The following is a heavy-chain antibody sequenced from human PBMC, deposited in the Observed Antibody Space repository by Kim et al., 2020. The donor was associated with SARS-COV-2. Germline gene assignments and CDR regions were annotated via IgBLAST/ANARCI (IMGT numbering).Heavy chain of an antibody. D-gene: IGHD3-22*01. CDR2: ISGVGDRI. Sequence: GGSLRLSCEASGSGFTFSSHSMNWVRQLPGKRLEWVSWISGVGDRIYYVDSVKGRFIISRDNAKKSLFLQMNSLRDEDTAVYYCARGDDSNAFYYDSWGQGILVTVSS. CDR1: GSGFTFSSHS. J-gene: IGHJ5*01. CDR3: ARGDDSNAFYYDS. V-gene: IGHV3-48*02.